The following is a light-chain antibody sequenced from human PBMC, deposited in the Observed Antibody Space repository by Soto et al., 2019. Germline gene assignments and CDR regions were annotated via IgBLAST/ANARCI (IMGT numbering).Light chain of an antibody. CDR3: GLYTSSRGGYV. CDR1: SSDVGSYNR. CDR2: EVS. Sequence: QSVLTQPPSVSGSPGQSVTISCTGTSSDVGSYNRVSWYQQPPGTAPKLMIYEVSNRPSGVPDRFSGSKSGNTASLTISGLQAEDEADYYCGLYTSSRGGYVFGTGTKVTVL. J-gene: IGLJ1*01. V-gene: IGLV2-18*01.